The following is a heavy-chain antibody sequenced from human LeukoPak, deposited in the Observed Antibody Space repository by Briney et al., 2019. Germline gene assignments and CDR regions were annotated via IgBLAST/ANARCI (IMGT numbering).Heavy chain of an antibody. CDR3: ARGIGFGELSPFDY. D-gene: IGHD3-10*01. Sequence: SETLSLTRTVSGGSISSYYWSWVRQPPGKGLEWIGYIYYSGSTNYNPSLKSRVTISVDTSKNQFSLKLSSVTAADTAVYYCARGIGFGELSPFDYWGQGTLVTVSS. CDR1: GGSISSYY. J-gene: IGHJ4*02. CDR2: IYYSGST. V-gene: IGHV4-59*01.